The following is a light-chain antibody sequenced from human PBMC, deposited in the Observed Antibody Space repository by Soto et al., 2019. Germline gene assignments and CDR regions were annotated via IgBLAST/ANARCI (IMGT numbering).Light chain of an antibody. J-gene: IGKJ1*01. CDR3: QKYLSALWT. CDR1: QGISNY. Sequence: DIEMTQTPSSLSASVGDRVTITCRASQGISNYLAWYQQKPGKVPKLLIYAASTLQSGVPSRFSGSGSGTDFTLTISSLQPEDVATYYCQKYLSALWTFGQGTKVEIK. CDR2: AAS. V-gene: IGKV1-27*01.